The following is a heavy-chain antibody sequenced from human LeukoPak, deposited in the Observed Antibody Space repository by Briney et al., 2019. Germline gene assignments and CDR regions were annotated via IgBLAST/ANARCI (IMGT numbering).Heavy chain of an antibody. V-gene: IGHV4-39*01. D-gene: IGHD1-7*01. CDR1: GGSINNNHYY. CDR2: IYLTGGT. J-gene: IGHJ4*02. Sequence: KPSETLSLTCTVSGGSINNNHYYWGWIRQPPGKGLEWIGSIYLTGGTYSNPSLQSRLTMSIDTSANQFSLRLNSVTAADTAVYYCSAERAGTIVDFWGQGTLVTVSS. CDR3: SAERAGTIVDF.